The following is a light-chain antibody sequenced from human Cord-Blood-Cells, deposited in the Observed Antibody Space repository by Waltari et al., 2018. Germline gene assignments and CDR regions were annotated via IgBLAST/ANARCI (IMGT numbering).Light chain of an antibody. CDR2: DVS. CDR3: SSYTSSSTLV. Sequence: QSALTPPAPVSGSPGQSIPISCIGTSRAVGGYNYVPCYQQHPGKAPKLMIYDVSNRPSGVSNRFSGSKSGNTASLTISGLQAEDEADYYCSSYTSSSTLVFGTGTKVTVL. V-gene: IGLV2-14*03. J-gene: IGLJ1*01. CDR1: SRAVGGYNY.